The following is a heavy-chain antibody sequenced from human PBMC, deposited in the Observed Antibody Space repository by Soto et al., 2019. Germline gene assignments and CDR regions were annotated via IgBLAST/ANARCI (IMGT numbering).Heavy chain of an antibody. CDR1: GGTFSSYA. D-gene: IGHD6-13*01. CDR2: IIPIFGTA. V-gene: IGHV1-69*06. J-gene: IGHJ6*02. Sequence: QVQLVQSGAEVKKPGSSVKVSCKASGGTFSSYAISWVRQAPGQGLEWMGWIIPIFGTANYAQKFQGRVTIIADKYTSTADMELSSLRSEDTAVYYGARTTTGIAAASYYYYGMDVWGQGTTVTVSS. CDR3: ARTTTGIAAASYYYYGMDV.